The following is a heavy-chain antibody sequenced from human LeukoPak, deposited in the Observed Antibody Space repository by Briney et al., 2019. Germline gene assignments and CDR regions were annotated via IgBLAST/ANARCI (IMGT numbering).Heavy chain of an antibody. V-gene: IGHV3-30*02. J-gene: IGHJ4*02. CDR1: GFTFSTYG. CDR2: IQNDGSIK. Sequence: PGGSLRLSCTASGFTFSTYGMHWVRQAPGKGLGWVAFIQNDGSIKYFADSVKGRFTISRDNPKNPLYLQMNSLRAEDTAVYYCAKDYSSGGSYWGGDFWGQGTLVTVSS. D-gene: IGHD1-26*01. CDR3: AKDYSSGGSYWGGDF.